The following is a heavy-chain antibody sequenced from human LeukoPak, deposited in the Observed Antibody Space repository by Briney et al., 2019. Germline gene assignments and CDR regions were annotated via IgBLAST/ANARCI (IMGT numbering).Heavy chain of an antibody. Sequence: GGSLRLSCAASGFTFGSYSMNWVRQAPGKGLEWVSYIDSRSSTIYYADSVKGRFTISRDNAKNSLYLQMSSLRAEDTAVYYCTRDRYSGSYPLDYWGQGTLVTVSS. CDR1: GFTFGSYS. D-gene: IGHD1-26*01. V-gene: IGHV3-48*04. CDR2: IDSRSSTI. CDR3: TRDRYSGSYPLDY. J-gene: IGHJ4*02.